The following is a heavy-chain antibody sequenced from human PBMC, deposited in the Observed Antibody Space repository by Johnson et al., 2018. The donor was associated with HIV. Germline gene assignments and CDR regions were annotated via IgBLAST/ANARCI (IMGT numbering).Heavy chain of an antibody. CDR1: GFTFSSYA. V-gene: IGHV3-15*01. Sequence: VQLVESGGGLVQPGGSLRLSCAASGFTFSSYAMHWVRQAPGKGLEWVGRIKSKTDGGTTDYAAPVKGRFTISRDDSKNTLYLQMNSLKTEDTAVYYCTTDYYGSGSYYNSDAFDIWGQGTMVTVSS. CDR3: TTDYYGSGSYYNSDAFDI. J-gene: IGHJ3*02. D-gene: IGHD3-10*01. CDR2: IKSKTDGGTT.